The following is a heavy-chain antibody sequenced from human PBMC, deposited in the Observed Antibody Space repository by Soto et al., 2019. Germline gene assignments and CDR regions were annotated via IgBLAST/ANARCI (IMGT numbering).Heavy chain of an antibody. V-gene: IGHV4-59*01. CDR3: ARGRQWLDD. Sequence: QVPLQESGPGLVKPSETLSLTCTVSGGSISGYYWCWVRQPPGKGLEWIGYVYYSGSTNYNPSLKSRVTISVDTSKNQFSLELNSVTAEDTAVYYCARGRQWLDDWGQGTLVTVSS. CDR2: VYYSGST. D-gene: IGHD6-19*01. CDR1: GGSISGYY. J-gene: IGHJ4*02.